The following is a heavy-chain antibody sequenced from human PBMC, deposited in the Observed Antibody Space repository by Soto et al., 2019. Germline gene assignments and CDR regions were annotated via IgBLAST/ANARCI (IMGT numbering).Heavy chain of an antibody. CDR1: GGTFSSYA. CDR2: IIPIFGTA. J-gene: IGHJ6*02. D-gene: IGHD2-2*01. CDR3: ARHVPAAGHYYGMDV. V-gene: IGHV1-69*12. Sequence: QVQLVQSGAEVKKPGSSVKVSCKASGGTFSSYAISWVRQAPGQGLEWMGGIIPIFGTANYAQKFQGRVMMPADEATRTAYMELSSLRSEDTAVYYCARHVPAAGHYYGMDVWGQGTTVTVSS.